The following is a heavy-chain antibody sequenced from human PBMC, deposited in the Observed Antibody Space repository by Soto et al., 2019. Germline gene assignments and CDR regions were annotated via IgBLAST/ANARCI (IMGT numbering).Heavy chain of an antibody. J-gene: IGHJ3*02. Sequence: ASVKVSCKASGYTFTSYAMHWVRQAPGQRLEWMGWINAGNGNTKYSQKFQGRVTITRDTSASTAYMELSSLRSEDTAVYYFARDRLTYDYIWGSYRDAFDIWGQGTMVTVSS. CDR2: INAGNGNT. CDR3: ARDRLTYDYIWGSYRDAFDI. V-gene: IGHV1-3*01. CDR1: GYTFTSYA. D-gene: IGHD3-16*02.